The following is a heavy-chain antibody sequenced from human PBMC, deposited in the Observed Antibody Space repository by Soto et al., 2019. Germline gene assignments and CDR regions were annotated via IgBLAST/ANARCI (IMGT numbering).Heavy chain of an antibody. J-gene: IGHJ6*02. Sequence: ASVKVSCKASGYTFTGYYIYWVRQAPGQGLEWMGRINPKGGGTDYAQKFQGRVTMTRDTSISTAYMELSSLKSDDTAVYYCARVWVGASIEGMDVWCLGTTVTVSS. CDR1: GYTFTGYY. V-gene: IGHV1-2*06. CDR2: INPKGGGT. D-gene: IGHD1-26*01. CDR3: ARVWVGASIEGMDV.